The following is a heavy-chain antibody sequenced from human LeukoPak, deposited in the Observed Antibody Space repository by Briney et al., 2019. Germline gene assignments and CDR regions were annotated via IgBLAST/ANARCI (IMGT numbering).Heavy chain of an antibody. CDR3: ARDVDDYGMDV. J-gene: IGHJ6*02. CDR1: GFTFSSYA. Sequence: GRSLRLSCAASGFTFSSYAMHWVRQAPGKGLEWVAVISYDGSNKYYADSVKGRFTISRDNSKNTLYLQMNSLRAEDTAVYYCARDVDDYGMDVWGQGTTVIVSS. V-gene: IGHV3-30*04. CDR2: ISYDGSNK. D-gene: IGHD2-21*01.